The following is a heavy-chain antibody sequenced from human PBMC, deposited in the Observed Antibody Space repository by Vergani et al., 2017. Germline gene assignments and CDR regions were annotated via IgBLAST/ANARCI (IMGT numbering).Heavy chain of an antibody. CDR3: ARGGQWRRKRYFDL. D-gene: IGHD6-19*01. CDR2: IYYSGST. Sequence: QVQLQESGPGLVKPSETLSLTCTVSGGSISSYYWSWIRQPPGKGLEWIGYIYYSGSTNYNPSLKSRVTIAVDTSKNQFSLKLSSVTAADTAVYYCARGGQWRRKRYFDLGGRGTLVTVSS. J-gene: IGHJ2*01. CDR1: GGSISSYY. V-gene: IGHV4-59*01.